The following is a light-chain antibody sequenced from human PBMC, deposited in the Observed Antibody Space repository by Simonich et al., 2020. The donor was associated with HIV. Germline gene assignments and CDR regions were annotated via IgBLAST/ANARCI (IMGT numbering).Light chain of an antibody. J-gene: IGKJ1*01. Sequence: EIVMTQSPATLSVSPGERATLSCRASQSVSSNLAWYQQKPGQAPRLLIYDASNRATGIPARFSGSGSGTEFTLTISSMQSEDFAVYYCQQYNNWPPTWTFGQGTKVEIK. CDR1: QSVSSN. CDR3: QQYNNWPPTWT. CDR2: DAS. V-gene: IGKV3D-15*01.